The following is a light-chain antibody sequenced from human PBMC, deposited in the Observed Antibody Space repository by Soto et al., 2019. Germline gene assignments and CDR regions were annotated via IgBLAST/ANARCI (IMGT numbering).Light chain of an antibody. Sequence: QSVLTQPPSVSAAPGQTVTISCSGSSSNIARNYVSWYQQVPGAAPKLLTYDTDKRPSEIPDRFSGSKSGTSATLGITGLQSGYEADYYCATWDSSLSALVFGGGTKLTVL. CDR1: SSNIARNY. CDR3: ATWDSSLSALV. J-gene: IGLJ2*01. V-gene: IGLV1-51*01. CDR2: DTD.